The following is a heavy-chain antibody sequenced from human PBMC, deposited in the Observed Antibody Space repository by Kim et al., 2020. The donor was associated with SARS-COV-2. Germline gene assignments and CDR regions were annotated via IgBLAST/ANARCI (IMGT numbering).Heavy chain of an antibody. J-gene: IGHJ5*02. CDR1: GFTFSSYG. V-gene: IGHV3-7*03. Sequence: GGSLRLSCAASGFTFSSYGMSWVRQAPGKGLEWVSSLSQDGSAKFYVDPVKGRFTISRDNAKNSVFLQMNSLRAEDTAVYYCVRGIPSAWCQDTLVTV. CDR2: LSQDGSAK. CDR3: VRGIPSA. D-gene: IGHD2-21*01.